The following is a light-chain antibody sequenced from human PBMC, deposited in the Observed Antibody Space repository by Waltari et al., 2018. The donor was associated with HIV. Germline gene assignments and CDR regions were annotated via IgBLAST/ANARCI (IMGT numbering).Light chain of an antibody. J-gene: IGLJ3*02. CDR1: ELPKQY. Sequence: SYGLTQPPSVSVSPGQTARITCSGDELPKQYAYWYQQKPGQAPILVIYKDNERPSGIPERFSGSSSGTTVTLTISGVQAEDEADYYCQSADNSGTWVFGGGTKLTVL. CDR2: KDN. V-gene: IGLV3-25*03. CDR3: QSADNSGTWV.